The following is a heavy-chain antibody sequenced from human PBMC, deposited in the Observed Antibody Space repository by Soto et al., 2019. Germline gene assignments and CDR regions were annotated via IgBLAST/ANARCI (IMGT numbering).Heavy chain of an antibody. J-gene: IGHJ4*02. CDR2: ISDTSSSK. Sequence: GESLKISCAASGFTFRSYSMNWVRQAPGKGLEWVSSISDTSSSKDYADSMKGRFTISRDNTKNSLYLQMNSLRAEDTAVYYCAKAVAASPLYCFDYGGQGTLVTVS. CDR3: AKAVAASPLYCFDY. CDR1: GFTFRSYS. D-gene: IGHD6-13*01. V-gene: IGHV3-21*04.